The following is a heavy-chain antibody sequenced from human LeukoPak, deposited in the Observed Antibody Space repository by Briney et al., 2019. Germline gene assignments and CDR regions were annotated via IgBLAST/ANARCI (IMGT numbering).Heavy chain of an antibody. Sequence: PGGSLRLSCAASGFTFSSYWMHWVRQAPGKGLVWVSRINSDGSIRNYVDSVRGRFTISRDNGKNTLYLEMSSLRAEDTAVYYCAKRQQQRSFFDYWGQGTLVTVSS. CDR3: AKRQQQRSFFDY. D-gene: IGHD6-13*01. CDR2: INSDGSIR. J-gene: IGHJ4*02. CDR1: GFTFSSYW. V-gene: IGHV3-74*01.